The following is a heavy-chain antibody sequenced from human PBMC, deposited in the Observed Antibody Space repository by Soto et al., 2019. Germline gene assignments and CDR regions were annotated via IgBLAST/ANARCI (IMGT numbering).Heavy chain of an antibody. V-gene: IGHV3-21*01. CDR2: ISSSSSYI. D-gene: IGHD5-12*01. CDR3: ARGVRYSGYDSPPHFDY. CDR1: GFTFSSYS. J-gene: IGHJ4*02. Sequence: GGSLRLSCAASGFTFSSYSMNWVRQAPGKGLEWVSSISSSSSYIYYADSVKGRFTISRDNAKNSLYLQMNSLRAEDTAVYYCARGVRYSGYDSPPHFDYWGQGTLVTVSS.